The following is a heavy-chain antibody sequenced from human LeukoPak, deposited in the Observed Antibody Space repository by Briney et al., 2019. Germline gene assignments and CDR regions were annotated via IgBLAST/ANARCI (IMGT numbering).Heavy chain of an antibody. CDR1: GGTFSSYA. CDR2: IIPIFGTA. CDR3: ARDYCSSTSCYKNYFDY. D-gene: IGHD2-2*02. V-gene: IGHV1-69*05. J-gene: IGHJ4*02. Sequence: GSSVKVSCKASGGTFSSYAISWVRQAPGQGLEWMGGIIPIFGTANYAQKFQGRVTITTDESTSTAYMELSSLRSEDTAVYYCARDYCSSTSCYKNYFDYWGQGTLVTVSS.